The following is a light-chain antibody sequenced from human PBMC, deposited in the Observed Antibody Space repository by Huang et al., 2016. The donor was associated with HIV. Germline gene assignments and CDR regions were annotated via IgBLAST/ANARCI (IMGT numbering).Light chain of an antibody. Sequence: DIVLTQSPDSLAVSLGERATINCKSSQSVLYSTVNKNYLAWYQQRPGQPPKLRIYWASTRESGVPDRFRGSGSGTDFTLTISSLQAEDVAVYFCQQYYSTPRTFGQGTKVEIK. V-gene: IGKV4-1*01. CDR3: QQYYSTPRT. J-gene: IGKJ1*01. CDR1: QSVLYSTVNKNY. CDR2: WAS.